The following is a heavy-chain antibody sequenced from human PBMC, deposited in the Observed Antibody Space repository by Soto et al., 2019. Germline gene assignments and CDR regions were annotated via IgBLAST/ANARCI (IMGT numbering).Heavy chain of an antibody. D-gene: IGHD6-19*01. CDR2: ISWNSGSI. CDR1: GFAFDDYA. CDR3: AKDISSSGWTGYYYYYYGMDV. J-gene: IGHJ6*02. Sequence: EVQLVESGGGLVQPGRSLRLSCAASGFAFDDYAMHWFRQAPGKGLEWVSGISWNSGSIGYADSVKGRFTISRDNAKNSLYLQMNSLRAEDTALYYCAKDISSSGWTGYYYYYYGMDVWGQGTTVTVSS. V-gene: IGHV3-9*01.